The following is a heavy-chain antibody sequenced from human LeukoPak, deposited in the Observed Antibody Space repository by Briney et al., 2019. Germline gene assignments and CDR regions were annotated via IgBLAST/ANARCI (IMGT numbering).Heavy chain of an antibody. D-gene: IGHD2-2*01. CDR2: IIPIFGTA. V-gene: IGHV1-69*13. CDR1: GGTFSSYA. CDR3: ARDRTDCSSTSCYGEYFDY. J-gene: IGHJ4*02. Sequence: GASVKVSCKASGGTFSSYAISWVRQAPGQGPEWMGGIIPIFGTANYAQKFQGRVTITADESTSTAYMELSSLRSEDTAVYYCARDRTDCSSTSCYGEYFDYWGQGTLVTVSS.